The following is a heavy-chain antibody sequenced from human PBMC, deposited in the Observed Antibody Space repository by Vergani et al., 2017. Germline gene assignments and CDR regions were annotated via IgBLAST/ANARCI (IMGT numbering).Heavy chain of an antibody. J-gene: IGHJ4*02. CDR1: GFTFSTYA. D-gene: IGHD3-22*01. Sequence: EVQLLESGGGLVQPGGSLRLSCAASGFTFSTYAMTWVRQAPGKGLEWVSTISSDGGSTYYADSLKGRFTISRDNSKNTLSLQMNSLTAEDTAIDYCAGPQGTSAYYYGGFDYWGQGILVTVSS. CDR3: AGPQGTSAYYYGGFDY. V-gene: IGHV3-23*01. CDR2: ISSDGGST.